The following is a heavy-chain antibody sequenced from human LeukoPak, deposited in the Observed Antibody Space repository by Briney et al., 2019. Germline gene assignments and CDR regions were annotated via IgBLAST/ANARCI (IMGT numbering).Heavy chain of an antibody. J-gene: IGHJ4*02. D-gene: IGHD6-6*01. V-gene: IGHV3-11*04. CDR3: ARRAARSPYFDY. CDR1: GFTFSDYY. Sequence: GGSLRLSCAASGFTFSDYYMSWIRQAPGKGLEWVSYISSSGSTIYYADSVKGRFTISRDNAKNSLCLQMDSLRAEDTAVYYCARRAARSPYFDYWGQGTLVTVSS. CDR2: ISSSGSTI.